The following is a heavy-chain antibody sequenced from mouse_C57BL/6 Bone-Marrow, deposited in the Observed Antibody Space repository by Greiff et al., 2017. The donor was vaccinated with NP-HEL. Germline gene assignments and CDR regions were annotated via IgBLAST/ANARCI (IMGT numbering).Heavy chain of an antibody. J-gene: IGHJ3*01. Sequence: VQLKQSGAELVRPGASVKLSCTASGFNIKDDYMHWVKQRPEQGLEWIGWIDPENGDTEYASKFQGKATITADTSSNTAYLQLSSLTSEDTAVYYCTTEGLPPFAYWGQGTLVTVSA. CDR2: IDPENGDT. CDR3: TTEGLPPFAY. V-gene: IGHV14-4*01. D-gene: IGHD2-4*01. CDR1: GFNIKDDY.